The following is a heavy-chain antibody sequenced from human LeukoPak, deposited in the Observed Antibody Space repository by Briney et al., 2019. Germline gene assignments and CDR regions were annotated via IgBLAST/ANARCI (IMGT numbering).Heavy chain of an antibody. Sequence: PSETLSLTCTVSGDSISSYSWSWIRQPAGKGLEWIGRIYTSGSTNYNPSLKSRVTMSVDTSKNQFSLRLSSVTAADTAVYYCARGRAGSTYGRGAFDIWGQGTMVTVSS. J-gene: IGHJ3*02. CDR3: ARGRAGSTYGRGAFDI. CDR1: GDSISSYS. D-gene: IGHD1-1*01. CDR2: IYTSGST. V-gene: IGHV4-4*07.